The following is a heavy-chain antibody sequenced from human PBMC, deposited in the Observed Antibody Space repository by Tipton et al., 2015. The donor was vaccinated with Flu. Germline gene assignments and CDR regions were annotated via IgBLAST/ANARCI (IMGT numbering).Heavy chain of an antibody. CDR2: ISWNSGSI. CDR1: GFTFDDYA. Sequence: SLRLSCAASGFTFDDYAMHWVRQAPGKGLEWVSGISWNSGSIGYADSVKGRFTISRDNAKNSLYQQMNSLRAEDTALYYCAKDISYYGSGSYSPYYYGMDVWGQGTTVTVSS. D-gene: IGHD3-10*01. J-gene: IGHJ6*02. CDR3: AKDISYYGSGSYSPYYYGMDV. V-gene: IGHV3-9*01.